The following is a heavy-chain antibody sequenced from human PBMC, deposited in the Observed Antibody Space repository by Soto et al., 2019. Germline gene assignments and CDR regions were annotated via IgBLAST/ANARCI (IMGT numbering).Heavy chain of an antibody. D-gene: IGHD6-13*01. CDR3: ARASVSSSWSPTWFDP. CDR2: IIPIFGTA. CDR1: GGTFSSYS. J-gene: IGHJ5*02. V-gene: IGHV1-69*13. Sequence: ASVNVSCKSSGGTFSSYSISWVREAPGQGLEWMGGIIPIFGTANYAQKFQGRVTITADESTSTAYTELSSLRSEDTAVYYCARASVSSSWSPTWFDPWGQGTLVTVS.